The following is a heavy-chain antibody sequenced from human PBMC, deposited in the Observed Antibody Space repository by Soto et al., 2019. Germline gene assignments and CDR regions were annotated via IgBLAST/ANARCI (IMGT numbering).Heavy chain of an antibody. CDR1: GFTFSSYG. D-gene: IGHD6-13*01. V-gene: IGHV3-30*18. CDR2: ISYDGSNK. J-gene: IGHJ4*02. CDR3: AKDSSWSIIC. Sequence: QVQLVESGGGVVQPGRSLRLSCAASGFTFSSYGMHWVRQAPGKGLEWVAGISYDGSNKYYADSVKGRFTISRDNSKNTVYLHVNSLRAEDTAVYYCAKDSSWSIICWGQGTLVTVSS.